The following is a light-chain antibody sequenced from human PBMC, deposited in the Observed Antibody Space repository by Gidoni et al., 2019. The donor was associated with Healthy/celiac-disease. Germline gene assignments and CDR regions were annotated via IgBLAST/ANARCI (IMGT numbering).Light chain of an antibody. CDR2: QDS. CDR3: QAWDSSTDV. V-gene: IGLV3-1*01. Sequence: SYELTQPPSVSVSPGQTASIPGSGDKLGDKYACWYQQKPGQSPVLVSYQDSKRPSGIPERFSGSNSGNTATLTISGTQAMDEADYYCQAWDSSTDVFGTGTKVTVL. J-gene: IGLJ1*01. CDR1: KLGDKY.